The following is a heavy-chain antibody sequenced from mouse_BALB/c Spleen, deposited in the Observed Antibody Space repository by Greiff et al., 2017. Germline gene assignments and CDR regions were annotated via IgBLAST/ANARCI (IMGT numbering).Heavy chain of an antibody. CDR3: TYYGNYWFAY. CDR2: IYPGNSDT. J-gene: IGHJ3*01. D-gene: IGHD2-1*01. V-gene: IGHV1-5*01. CDR1: GYTFTSYW. Sequence: EVQLQQSGTVLARPGASVKMSCKASGYTFTSYWMHWVNQRPGQGLEWIGAIYPGNSDTSYNQKFKGKAKLTAVTSTSTAYMELSSLTNEDSAVYYCTYYGNYWFAYWGQGTLVTVSA.